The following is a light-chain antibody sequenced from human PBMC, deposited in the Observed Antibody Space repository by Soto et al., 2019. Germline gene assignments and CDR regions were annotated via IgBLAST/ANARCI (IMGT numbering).Light chain of an antibody. V-gene: IGKV3D-15*01. CDR3: QQYNNWPC. J-gene: IGKJ4*01. CDR2: AAS. Sequence: EIVLTQSPATLSLSPGERAALSCRASQSISTYLAWYQQKPGQAPRLLIYAASRRAPGIPERFSGSGSGTEFTLTISSLQSEDFAVYYCQQYNNWPCFGGGTKVDI. CDR1: QSISTY.